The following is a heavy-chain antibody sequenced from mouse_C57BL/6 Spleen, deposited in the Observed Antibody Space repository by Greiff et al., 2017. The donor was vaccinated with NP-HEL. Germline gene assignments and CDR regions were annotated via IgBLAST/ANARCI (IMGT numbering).Heavy chain of an antibody. Sequence: VQLQQSGPELVKPGASVKISCKASGYTFTDYYMNWVKQSHGKSLEWIGDINPNNGGTSYNQKFKGKATLTVDKSSSTAYMELRSLTSEDSAVYYCARRYGNYPYYFDYWGQGTTLTVSS. CDR3: ARRYGNYPYYFDY. V-gene: IGHV1-26*01. D-gene: IGHD2-1*01. CDR1: GYTFTDYY. J-gene: IGHJ2*01. CDR2: INPNNGGT.